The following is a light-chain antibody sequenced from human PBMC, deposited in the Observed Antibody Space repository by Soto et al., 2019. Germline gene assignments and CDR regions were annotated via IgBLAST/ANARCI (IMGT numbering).Light chain of an antibody. CDR3: QQYYGTLLT. Sequence: DIVMTQSPDSLAVSLGERASINCKSSQSVLHSSNNKNYLAWYQQKPGQPPKLLIYWASTRESGVPDRFSGSGSGTDFTLTISSLQAEDVAVYFCQQYYGTLLTFGQGTKVEIK. CDR2: WAS. V-gene: IGKV4-1*01. CDR1: QSVLHSSNNKNY. J-gene: IGKJ1*01.